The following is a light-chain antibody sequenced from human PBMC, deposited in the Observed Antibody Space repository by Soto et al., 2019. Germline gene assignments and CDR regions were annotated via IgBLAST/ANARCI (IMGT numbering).Light chain of an antibody. CDR1: QSVSSSY. CDR2: GAS. J-gene: IGKJ3*01. Sequence: EIVLTQSPGTLSLSPGERATLSCRASQSVSSSYLAWYQQKPGQAPRLLIYGASSTAAGIPDRFSGSAAGTDFTLTISSLEPEDFAVYYWQQYGSSLFTFGPGTKVDIK. CDR3: QQYGSSLFT. V-gene: IGKV3-20*01.